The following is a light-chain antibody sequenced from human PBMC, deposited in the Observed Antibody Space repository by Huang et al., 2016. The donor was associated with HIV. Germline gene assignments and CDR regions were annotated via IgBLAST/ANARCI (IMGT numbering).Light chain of an antibody. V-gene: IGKV3-20*01. CDR1: QSVSNNY. CDR2: AAS. CDR3: QQYGNSIMWT. Sequence: EIVLTQSPGTLSLSPGERATLSCRASQSVSNNYLGWYQQKPGQAPRLLIYAASIRATGIPDRFSGSGSGTDFTLTISRLEPEDFAVYFCQQYGNSIMWTFGQGTKVEVK. J-gene: IGKJ1*01.